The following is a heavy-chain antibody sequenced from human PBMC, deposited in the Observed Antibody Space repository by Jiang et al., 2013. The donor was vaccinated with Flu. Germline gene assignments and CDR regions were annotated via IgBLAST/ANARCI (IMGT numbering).Heavy chain of an antibody. Sequence: KGLEWVAAISYDGSSEYYADSVKGRFTISRDTSKNTLYLQMGSLRLEDTAVYYCAKEAYSSSWTDFWGQGTLVTVSS. V-gene: IGHV3-30*18. D-gene: IGHD6-13*01. J-gene: IGHJ4*02. CDR2: ISYDGSSE. CDR3: AKEAYSSSWTDF.